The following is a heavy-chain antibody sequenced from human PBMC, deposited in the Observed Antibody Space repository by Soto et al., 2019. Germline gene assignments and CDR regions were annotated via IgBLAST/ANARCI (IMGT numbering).Heavy chain of an antibody. CDR2: IGGRGDIT. Sequence: ELQLLESGGGLVQPGGSLRLSCVASGFSFYTYAMSWVRQAPGKGLEWVSAIGGRGDITFYADSVKGRFTVSRDNSKNALFLQMNSLRDDDTATYYCARLPKGSLVTAWGQGARVTVSS. CDR3: ARLPKGSLVTA. V-gene: IGHV3-23*01. J-gene: IGHJ4*02. D-gene: IGHD2-21*02. CDR1: GFSFYTYA.